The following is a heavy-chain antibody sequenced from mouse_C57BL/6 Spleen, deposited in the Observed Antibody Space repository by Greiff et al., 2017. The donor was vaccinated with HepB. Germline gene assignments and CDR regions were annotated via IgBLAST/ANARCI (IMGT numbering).Heavy chain of an antibody. D-gene: IGHD1-2*01. Sequence: QVQLQQSGAELVKPGASVKLSCKASGYTFTSYWMQWVKQRPGQGLEWIGEIDPSDSYTNYNQKFKGKATLTVDTSSSTAYMQLSSLTSEDSAVYYCAGGHGRGFAYWGQGTLVTVSA. V-gene: IGHV1-50*01. CDR2: IDPSDSYT. J-gene: IGHJ3*01. CDR3: AGGHGRGFAY. CDR1: GYTFTSYW.